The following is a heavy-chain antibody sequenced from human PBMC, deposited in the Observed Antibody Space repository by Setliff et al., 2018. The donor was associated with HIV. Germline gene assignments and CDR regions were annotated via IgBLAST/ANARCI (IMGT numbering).Heavy chain of an antibody. CDR2: IYGSGIT. J-gene: IGHJ4*02. V-gene: IGHV4-4*07. D-gene: IGHD4-17*01. Sequence: SETLSLTCTVSGGSITNHYWSWIRQPAGKGLEWIGRIYGSGITSYNPSLQRPVTMSVDTSKNQFALKLSSVTAADTAMYYCARWTVGELDHFDSWGQGTPVTVSS. CDR1: GGSITNHY. CDR3: ARWTVGELDHFDS.